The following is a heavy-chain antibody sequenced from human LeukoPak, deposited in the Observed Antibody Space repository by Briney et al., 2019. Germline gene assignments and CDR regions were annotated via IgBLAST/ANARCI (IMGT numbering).Heavy chain of an antibody. CDR1: GGTFSSYA. D-gene: IGHD2-2*01. J-gene: IGHJ6*03. CDR3: ASSYCSSTSCYYYYYMDV. Sequence: GSSVKVSCKASGGTFSSYAISWVRQAPGQGLEWMGGIIPIFGTANYAQKFQGRVTITTDESTSTAYMELSSLRSEDTAVYYCASSYCSSTSCYYYYYMDVWGKGTTVTVSS. CDR2: IIPIFGTA. V-gene: IGHV1-69*05.